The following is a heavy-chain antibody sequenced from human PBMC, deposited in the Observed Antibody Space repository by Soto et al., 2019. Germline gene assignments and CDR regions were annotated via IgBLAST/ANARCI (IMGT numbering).Heavy chain of an antibody. CDR1: GYTFTSYY. Sequence: ASVKVSFKASGYTFTSYYMHWVRQAPGQGLEWMGIINPSGGSTSYAQKFQGRVTMTRDTSTSTVYMELSSLRSEDTAVYYCARSTQWLVRGYYNYGMDVWGQGTTVTVSS. CDR3: ARSTQWLVRGYYNYGMDV. CDR2: INPSGGST. J-gene: IGHJ6*02. D-gene: IGHD6-19*01. V-gene: IGHV1-46*01.